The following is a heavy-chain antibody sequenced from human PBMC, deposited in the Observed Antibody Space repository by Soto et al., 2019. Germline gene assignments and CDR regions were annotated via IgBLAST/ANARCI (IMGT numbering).Heavy chain of an antibody. Sequence: QVQLQESGPGLVKPSQTLSLTCTVSGGSISSGGYYWSWIRQHPGKGLEWIGYIYYSGSTYYNPSLKSRVTISVDTSKNQFSLKLSSATAADTAVYYCARTYDFWSGYYFPGWFDPWVQGTLVTVSS. J-gene: IGHJ5*02. D-gene: IGHD3-3*01. CDR3: ARTYDFWSGYYFPGWFDP. V-gene: IGHV4-31*03. CDR1: GGSISSGGYY. CDR2: IYYSGST.